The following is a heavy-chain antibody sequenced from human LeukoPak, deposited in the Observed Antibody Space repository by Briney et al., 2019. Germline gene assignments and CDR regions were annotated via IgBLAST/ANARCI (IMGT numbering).Heavy chain of an antibody. Sequence: GGSLRLSRTASGFTLSSYAMSWVRQAPGEGLEWVSTISGSADNTNYAEAVKGRFTISRDNSKNTMYLQMNSLRAEDTAVYYCAKQGFGCWGQGTLVTVSS. CDR3: AKQGFGC. CDR2: ISGSADNT. CDR1: GFTLSSYA. V-gene: IGHV3-23*01. J-gene: IGHJ4*02.